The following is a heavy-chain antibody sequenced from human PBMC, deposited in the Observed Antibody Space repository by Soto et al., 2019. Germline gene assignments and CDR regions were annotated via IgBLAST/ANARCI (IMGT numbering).Heavy chain of an antibody. V-gene: IGHV1-18*04. CDR1: GYTFTSYG. CDR3: ARGVMRGSGSYPLYYYYYGMDV. Sequence: GASVKVSCKASGYTFTSYGISWVRQAPGQGVEWMGWISAYNGNTNYAQKLQGRVTMTTDTSTSTAYMELRSLRSDDTAVYYCARGVMRGSGSYPLYYYYYGMDVWGQGTTVTVSS. CDR2: ISAYNGNT. J-gene: IGHJ6*02. D-gene: IGHD3-10*01.